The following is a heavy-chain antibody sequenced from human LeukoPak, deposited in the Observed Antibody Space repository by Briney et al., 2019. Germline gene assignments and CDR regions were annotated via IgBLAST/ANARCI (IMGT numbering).Heavy chain of an antibody. V-gene: IGHV4-59*01. Sequence: SETPSLTCAMHSESSGGDDWTWTRQPPGKGLEWIGYIYYSGSTNYNPSLKSRVTISVDTSKNQFSLKLSSVTAADTAVYYCARGSGGPWGQGTLVTVSS. CDR1: SESSGGDD. CDR2: IYYSGST. D-gene: IGHD3-16*01. CDR3: ARGSGGP. J-gene: IGHJ5*02.